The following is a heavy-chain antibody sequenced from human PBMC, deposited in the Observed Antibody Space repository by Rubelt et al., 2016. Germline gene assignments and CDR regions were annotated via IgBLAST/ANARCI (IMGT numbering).Heavy chain of an antibody. J-gene: IGHJ4*02. V-gene: IGHV3-7*03. Sequence: EVQLVESGGGLVQPGGSLRLSCAASGFTFSSYWMSWVRQAPGKGLEWVANIKQDGSGKYYVDSVKGRFTISRDNAKNSLYLQMNSLRAEDTAVYYCARSDSLYYYDSSGYVDYWGQGTLVTVSS. CDR2: IKQDGSGK. CDR1: GFTFSSYW. D-gene: IGHD3-22*01. CDR3: ARSDSLYYYDSSGYVDY.